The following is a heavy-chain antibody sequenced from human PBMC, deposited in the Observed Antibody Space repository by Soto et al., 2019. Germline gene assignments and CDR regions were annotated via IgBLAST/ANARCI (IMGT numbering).Heavy chain of an antibody. CDR1: RGPISNYS. J-gene: IGHJ4*02. Sequence: PSETMSFTCIVSRGPISNYSWSWFRRPAGKGLEWIGRICTSGSTNYNPSLKSRGTMSADTSKNQFSLKLTSVTAGYTAGYFCARDFPERFNSCGQVPLVTV. CDR2: ICTSGST. V-gene: IGHV4-4*07. CDR3: ARDFPERFNS.